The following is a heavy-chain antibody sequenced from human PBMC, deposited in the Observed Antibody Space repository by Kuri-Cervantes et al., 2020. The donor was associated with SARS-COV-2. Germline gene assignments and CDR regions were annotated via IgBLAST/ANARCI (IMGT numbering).Heavy chain of an antibody. D-gene: IGHD3-22*01. J-gene: IGHJ4*02. Sequence: SETLSLTCTVSGGSISSGDYYWSWIRQPPGKGLEWIGYIYYSGSTYYNPSLKSRVTISGDTSKNQVSLKLSSVTAADTAVYYCASQDDTSGFYYAYGYWGQGTLVTVSS. V-gene: IGHV4-30-4*08. CDR2: IYYSGST. CDR3: ASQDDTSGFYYAYGY. CDR1: GGSISSGDYY.